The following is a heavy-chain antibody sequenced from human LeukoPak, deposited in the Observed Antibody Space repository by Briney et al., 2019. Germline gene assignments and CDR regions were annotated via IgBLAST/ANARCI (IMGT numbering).Heavy chain of an antibody. Sequence: ASVKVSCKASGYTFTSYDINWVRQATGQGLEWMGWMNPNSGNTGYAQKFQGRVTMTRNTSISTAYMELSSLRAEDTAVYYCARDGNGWGPTYSDYWGQGTLVTVSS. V-gene: IGHV1-8*01. CDR2: MNPNSGNT. J-gene: IGHJ4*02. CDR1: GYTFTSYD. D-gene: IGHD6-19*01. CDR3: ARDGNGWGPTYSDY.